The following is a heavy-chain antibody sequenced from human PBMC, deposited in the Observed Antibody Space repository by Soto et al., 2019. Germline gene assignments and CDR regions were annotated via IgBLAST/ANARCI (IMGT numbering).Heavy chain of an antibody. J-gene: IGHJ4*02. CDR2: ISTDSGNT. CDR1: GYTFTSYG. Sequence: ASVKVSCKTSGYTFTSYGSNWVRQAPGQGLEWLGWISTDSGNTHYAQKIQGRVTLTTDSSTNTVYMELRSLTSDDTAVYYCARGLGTNFGSRLDYWGQGPLVTVSS. D-gene: IGHD3-3*01. V-gene: IGHV1-18*04. CDR3: ARGLGTNFGSRLDY.